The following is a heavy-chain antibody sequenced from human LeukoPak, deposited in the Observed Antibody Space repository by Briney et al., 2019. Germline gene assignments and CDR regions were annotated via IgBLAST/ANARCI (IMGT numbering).Heavy chain of an antibody. CDR2: ISSSSSYT. D-gene: IGHD4-17*01. V-gene: IGHV3-11*03. CDR1: GFTFSDYY. J-gene: IGHJ4*02. Sequence: PGGSLRLSCAASGFTFSDYYMSWIRQAPGKGLEWVSYISSSSSYTNYADSVKGRFTISRDNAKNSLYLQMNSLRAEDTAVYYCARLHDYGDYFDYWGQGTLVTVSS. CDR3: ARLHDYGDYFDY.